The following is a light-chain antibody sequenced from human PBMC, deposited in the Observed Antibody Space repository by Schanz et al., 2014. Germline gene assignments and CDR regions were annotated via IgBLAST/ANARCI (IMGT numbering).Light chain of an antibody. CDR2: DVT. J-gene: IGLJ1*01. CDR3: CSYTSSILYV. Sequence: QSALTQPPSASGSPGQSVTISCTGTSSDVGAYNYVSWYQQHPGKAPQLMIHDVTKRPSGVPDRFSGSKSGNTASLTISGLQAEDEADYFCCSYTSSILYVFGTGTKLTVL. CDR1: SSDVGAYNY. V-gene: IGLV2-8*01.